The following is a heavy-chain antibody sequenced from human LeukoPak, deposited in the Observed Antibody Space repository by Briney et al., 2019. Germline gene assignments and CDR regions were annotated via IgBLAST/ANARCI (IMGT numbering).Heavy chain of an antibody. CDR3: ARTSSGQDAFDI. CDR1: GGSISSSSYY. J-gene: IGHJ3*02. D-gene: IGHD2-15*01. Sequence: SETLSLTCTVSGGSISSSSYYWGWIRQPPGKGLEWIGSIYYSGSTYYNPSLKSRVTISVDTSKNQFSLRLSSVTAADTAVYYCARTSSGQDAFDIWGQGTMVTVSS. V-gene: IGHV4-39*07. CDR2: IYYSGST.